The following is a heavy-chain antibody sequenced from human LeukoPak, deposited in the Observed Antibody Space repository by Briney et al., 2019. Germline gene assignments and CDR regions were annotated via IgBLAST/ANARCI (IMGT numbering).Heavy chain of an antibody. CDR3: ARLSSGWYPIDY. J-gene: IGHJ4*02. CDR1: GGYISSSSYY. D-gene: IGHD6-19*01. V-gene: IGHV4-39*01. CDR2: IYYSGST. Sequence: PSETLSLTCTVSGGYISSSSYYWGWIRQPPGKGLEWIGSIYYSGSTYYNPSLKSRVTISVDTSKNQFSLKLSSVTAADTAVYYCARLSSGWYPIDYWGQGTLVTVSS.